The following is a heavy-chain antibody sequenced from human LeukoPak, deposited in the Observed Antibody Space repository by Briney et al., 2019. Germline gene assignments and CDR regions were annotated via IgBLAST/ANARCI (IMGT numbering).Heavy chain of an antibody. Sequence: KPSETLSLTCTVSGVSISSYYWSWIRQPAGQGLEWIGRIYTSGSTNYNPSLKSRVTMSVDTSKNQFSLKLSPVPAADTAVYYCARVRSAARPDGDYFDYWGQGPLVTVSS. CDR1: GVSISSYY. J-gene: IGHJ4*02. V-gene: IGHV4-4*07. CDR2: IYTSGST. CDR3: ARVRSAARPDGDYFDY. D-gene: IGHD6-6*01.